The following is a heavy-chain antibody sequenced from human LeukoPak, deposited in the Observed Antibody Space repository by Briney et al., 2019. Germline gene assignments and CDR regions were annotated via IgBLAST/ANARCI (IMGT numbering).Heavy chain of an antibody. CDR1: GGSISNYY. Sequence: SETLSLTCTVSGGSISNYYWTWIRQPPGKGQEWIGYIYYSGSTNYNSSLKSRVTISVDTSKNQFSLKLSSVTAADPAVYYCARNLNWNYDCFDPWGQGALVTVSS. CDR3: ARNLNWNYDCFDP. CDR2: IYYSGST. D-gene: IGHD1-7*01. J-gene: IGHJ5*02. V-gene: IGHV4-59*01.